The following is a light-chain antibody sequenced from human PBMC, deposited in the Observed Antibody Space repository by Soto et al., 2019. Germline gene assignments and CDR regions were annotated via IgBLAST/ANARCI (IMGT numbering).Light chain of an antibody. CDR1: QNINRY. CDR2: DAS. J-gene: IGKJ5*01. CDR3: QQRSNWPIT. Sequence: EIVLTQSPATLSLSPGERATLSCRASQNINRYLAWYHQKPGQPPRLLIYDASTRATGIPARFSSSGSGTDFTLTISSLEPEDFAVYYCQQRSNWPITFGQGTRLEIK. V-gene: IGKV3-11*01.